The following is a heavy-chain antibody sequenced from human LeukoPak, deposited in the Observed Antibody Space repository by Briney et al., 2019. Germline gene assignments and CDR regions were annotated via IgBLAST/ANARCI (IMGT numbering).Heavy chain of an antibody. Sequence: GGSLRHSYAASGFSYNNYAMSGARPAPGKGVEWVSAISTTGGSTYYADSVKGRFTVSRDNSTNTLYLQMDNLRVEDTALYYCAKDWTTVVTPKGYYFDSWGQGTLVTVSS. CDR1: GFSYNNYA. D-gene: IGHD4-23*01. CDR3: AKDWTTVVTPKGYYFDS. J-gene: IGHJ4*02. CDR2: ISTTGGST. V-gene: IGHV3-23*01.